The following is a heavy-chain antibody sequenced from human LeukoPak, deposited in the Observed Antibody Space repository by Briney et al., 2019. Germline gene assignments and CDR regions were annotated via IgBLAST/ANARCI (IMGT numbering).Heavy chain of an antibody. J-gene: IGHJ4*02. CDR3: AKGLEQQLVPDFDY. CDR2: ISWNSGSI. Sequence: PGGSLRLSCAASGFTFDDYAMHWVRHAPGKGLEWVSGISWNSGSIGYADSVKGRFTISRDNAKNSLYLQMNSLRAEDMALYYCAKGLEQQLVPDFDYWGQGTLVTVSS. V-gene: IGHV3-9*03. D-gene: IGHD6-13*01. CDR1: GFTFDDYA.